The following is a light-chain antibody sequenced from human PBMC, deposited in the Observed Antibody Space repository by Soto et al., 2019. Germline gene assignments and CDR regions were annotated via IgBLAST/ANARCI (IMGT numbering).Light chain of an antibody. CDR2: DAS. J-gene: IGKJ1*01. CDR1: QSISSW. V-gene: IGKV1-5*01. Sequence: DIQMTQSPSSLSASVGDRVTITCRASQSISSWLAWYQQKPGKARKLLIYDASILESGVTSRFSGSGSGTEFTLTISSLQSEDFAVYYCQQSNNWPWTVGPGTKVEIK. CDR3: QQSNNWPWT.